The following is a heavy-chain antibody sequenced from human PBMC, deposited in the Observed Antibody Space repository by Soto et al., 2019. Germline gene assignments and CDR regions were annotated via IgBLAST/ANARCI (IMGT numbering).Heavy chain of an antibody. J-gene: IGHJ4*02. Sequence: EVQLLESGGGLVQPGGSLRLSCAASGFTFSSYAMTWVRQAPGKGLEWVSTISSSTYYADSVKGRFTISRDNSKNTLYLQMNSLRAEHTAVYYCAKREGRNFDYWGQGTLVTVSS. CDR2: ISSST. CDR1: GFTFSSYA. D-gene: IGHD3-10*01. CDR3: AKREGRNFDY. V-gene: IGHV3-23*01.